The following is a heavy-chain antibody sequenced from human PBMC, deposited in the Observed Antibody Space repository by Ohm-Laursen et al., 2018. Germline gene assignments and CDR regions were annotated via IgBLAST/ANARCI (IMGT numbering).Heavy chain of an antibody. CDR1: GGSISSYY. J-gene: IGHJ2*01. CDR3: ARELNLGYCSSTSCYNYWYFDL. D-gene: IGHD2-2*02. V-gene: IGHV4-4*07. CDR2: IYTSGST. Sequence: SGTLSLTCTVSGGSISSYYWSWIRQPAGKGLEWIGRIYTSGSTNYNPSLKSRVTMSVDTSKNQFSLKLSSVTAADTAVYYGARELNLGYCSSTSCYNYWYFDLWGRGTLVTVSS.